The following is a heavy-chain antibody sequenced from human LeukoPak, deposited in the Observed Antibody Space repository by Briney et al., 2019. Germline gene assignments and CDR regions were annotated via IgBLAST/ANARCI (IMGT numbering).Heavy chain of an antibody. V-gene: IGHV3-21*01. J-gene: IGHJ5*02. D-gene: IGHD3-3*01. CDR3: ARDGITIFGVPQGDWFDP. CDR1: GFTFSSYS. CDR2: ITSSSSYI. Sequence: GGSLRLSCAASGFTFSSYSMNWVRQAPGKGLEWVSSITSSSSYIYYADSVKGRFTISRDNAKNSLYLQMNSLRAEDTAVYYCARDGITIFGVPQGDWFDPWGQGTLVTVSS.